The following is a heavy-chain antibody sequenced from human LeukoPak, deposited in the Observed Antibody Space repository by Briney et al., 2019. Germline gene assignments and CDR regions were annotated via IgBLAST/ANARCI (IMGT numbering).Heavy chain of an antibody. V-gene: IGHV3-23*01. D-gene: IGHD6-6*01. J-gene: IGHJ4*02. CDR1: GFTFSNYA. CDR3: AKDGSSSPYYFDY. Sequence: PGGSLRLSCAPSGFTFSNYAMSWVRQAPGKGLEWVSAISAGGGATYYADSVKGRFTISRDNSKNTLFLQMNSLTAEDTAVYYCAKDGSSSPYYFDYWGQGTLVTVSS. CDR2: ISAGGGAT.